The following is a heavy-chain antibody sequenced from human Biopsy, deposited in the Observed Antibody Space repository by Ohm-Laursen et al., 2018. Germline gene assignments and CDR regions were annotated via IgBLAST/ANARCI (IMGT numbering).Heavy chain of an antibody. D-gene: IGHD5-18*01. Sequence: SLRLSCSASGFTFSSYGIHWVRQAPGKGLEWVAVIWYDGSNKYSADSVKGRFSISRDNSRDTLYLQMSSLRAEDTAVYYCAKDRYNYTPIGGFSMDVWGQGTTVTVSS. V-gene: IGHV3-33*06. CDR1: GFTFSSYG. J-gene: IGHJ6*02. CDR3: AKDRYNYTPIGGFSMDV. CDR2: IWYDGSNK.